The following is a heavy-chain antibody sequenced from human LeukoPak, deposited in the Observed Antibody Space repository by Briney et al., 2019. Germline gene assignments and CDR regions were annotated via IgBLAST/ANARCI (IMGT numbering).Heavy chain of an antibody. CDR3: ARGFSYRMDV. Sequence: GASVKVSCKASGYTFTNYDINWVRQATGQGLEWMGWMDPNSGNTGYAQKFQGRVTMTRNTSISTTYMELGGLRSEDTAVYYCARGFSYRMDVWGQGTTVTVSS. J-gene: IGHJ6*02. V-gene: IGHV1-8*01. CDR2: MDPNSGNT. CDR1: GYTFTNYD.